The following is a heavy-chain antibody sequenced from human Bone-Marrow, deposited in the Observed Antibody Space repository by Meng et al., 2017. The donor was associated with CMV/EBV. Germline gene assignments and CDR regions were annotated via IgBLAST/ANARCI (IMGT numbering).Heavy chain of an antibody. J-gene: IGHJ4*02. V-gene: IGHV1-8*01. CDR1: GYTFTSYD. CDR3: ARGGWTVRVLEWLNY. Sequence: ASVKVSCKTSGYTFTSYDINWLRQATGQGIGWMGWMNPNSGNTGDAQKFQGRITMTRDTSTSTAYMELSSLTSEDTAVYFCARGGWTVRVLEWLNYWGQGALVTVSS. D-gene: IGHD3-3*01. CDR2: MNPNSGNT.